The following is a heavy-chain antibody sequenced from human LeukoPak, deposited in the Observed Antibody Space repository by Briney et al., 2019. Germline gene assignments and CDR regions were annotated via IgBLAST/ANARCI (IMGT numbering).Heavy chain of an antibody. CDR1: GFTFSDYY. CDR3: ARATGFLEWFGYDAFDI. V-gene: IGHV3-11*04. J-gene: IGHJ3*02. D-gene: IGHD3-3*01. CDR2: ISSSGSTI. Sequence: GGSLRLSCAASGFTFSDYYMSWIRQAPGKGLEWVSYISSSGSTIYYADSVKGRFTISRDNAKNTLYLQMNSLRAEDTAVYYCARATGFLEWFGYDAFDIWGQGTMVTVSS.